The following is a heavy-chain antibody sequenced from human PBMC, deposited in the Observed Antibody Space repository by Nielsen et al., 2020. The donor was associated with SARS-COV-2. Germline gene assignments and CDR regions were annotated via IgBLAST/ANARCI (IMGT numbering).Heavy chain of an antibody. CDR3: ARDYNGVGAYYFDH. Sequence: ASVKVSCKSSGYIFTNYGIHWVRQAPGQRLDWMGWINVVNGYTEYSEKFQGRVTITRDTSASTAYMELSSLRSEDTALYYCARDYNGVGAYYFDHWGQGIPVTVSS. CDR1: GYIFTNYG. D-gene: IGHD3-10*01. CDR2: INVVNGYT. J-gene: IGHJ4*02. V-gene: IGHV1-3*01.